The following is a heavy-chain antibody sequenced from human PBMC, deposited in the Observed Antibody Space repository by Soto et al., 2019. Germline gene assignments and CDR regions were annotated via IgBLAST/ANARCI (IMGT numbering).Heavy chain of an antibody. CDR1: GFSLSTSGVG. Sequence: QITLKESGPTLVKPTQTLTLTCTFSGFSLSTSGVGVGWIRQPPGKALEWLALIYWNDDKRYSPSLKSRLTITKDTSKNQVVLTMTNMDPVDTATYYCAHRPWKGAGNYFDYWGQGTLVTVSS. D-gene: IGHD1-1*01. CDR3: AHRPWKGAGNYFDY. CDR2: IYWNDDK. J-gene: IGHJ4*02. V-gene: IGHV2-5*01.